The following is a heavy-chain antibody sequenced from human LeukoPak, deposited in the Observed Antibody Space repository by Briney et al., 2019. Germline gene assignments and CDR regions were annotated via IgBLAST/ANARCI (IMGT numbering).Heavy chain of an antibody. CDR1: GFTFSAYA. Sequence: GGSLRLSCAGSGFTFSAYAMSWVRQAPGKGLECVSTINDNGGATFYAESVKGRFTISRDNSKNTLSLQMKSLRAEDTAVYYCAKHVRTGTSVSWFDPWGQGTLVTVSS. J-gene: IGHJ5*02. V-gene: IGHV3-23*01. CDR2: INDNGGAT. D-gene: IGHD1-1*01. CDR3: AKHVRTGTSVSWFDP.